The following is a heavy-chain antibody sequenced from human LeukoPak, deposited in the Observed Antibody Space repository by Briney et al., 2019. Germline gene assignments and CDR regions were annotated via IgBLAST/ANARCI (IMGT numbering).Heavy chain of an antibody. J-gene: IGHJ6*02. CDR1: GFTFSSYA. D-gene: IGHD6-13*01. Sequence: GGSLRLSCAASGFTFSSYAMSWVRQAPGKGLEWVAVIWYDGSNQDYGDSVKGRFTISRDNSKNTLYLQMTSLRAEDTAVYYCAKTAGTPGYYYYHYGMDVWGQGTTVTV. V-gene: IGHV3-30*02. CDR2: IWYDGSNQ. CDR3: AKTAGTPGYYYYHYGMDV.